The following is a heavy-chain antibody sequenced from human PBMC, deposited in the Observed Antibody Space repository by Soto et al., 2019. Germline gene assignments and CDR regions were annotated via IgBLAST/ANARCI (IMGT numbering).Heavy chain of an antibody. CDR1: GYTFAGYY. D-gene: IGHD3-22*01. V-gene: IGHV1-2*04. CDR2: INPNSGGT. Sequence: ASVEVSCKASGYTFAGYYMHWVRQAPGQGLEWMGWINPNSGGTNYAQKFQGWVTMTRDTSISTAYMEVSSLRSEDTAVYYSAKAAYYYDSSGYHTGDYWGQGSLVTVSS. J-gene: IGHJ4*02. CDR3: AKAAYYYDSSGYHTGDY.